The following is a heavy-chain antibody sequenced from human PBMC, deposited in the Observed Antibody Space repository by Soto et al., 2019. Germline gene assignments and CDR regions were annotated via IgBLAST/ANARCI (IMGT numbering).Heavy chain of an antibody. V-gene: IGHV3-74*01. Sequence: PGGSLRLSCAASGFTFGSDWMHWVRQAPGKGLVWVSRINTDGSGTSYADSVKGRFTISRDNAKNTLYLQMNSLRDEDTAVYYCAKDNSGYDLGGSGFDYWGQGTLVTVSS. CDR2: INTDGSGT. CDR1: GFTFGSDW. J-gene: IGHJ4*02. D-gene: IGHD5-12*01. CDR3: AKDNSGYDLGGSGFDY.